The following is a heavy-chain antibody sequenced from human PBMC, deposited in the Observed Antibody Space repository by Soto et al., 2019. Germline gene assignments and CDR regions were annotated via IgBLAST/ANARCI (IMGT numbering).Heavy chain of an antibody. J-gene: IGHJ4*02. Sequence: SETLPVSRTVAGGNIINGDYYWSMIRQPPGKGLEWIGYIYYSGSTYYNPSLKSRVTISVDTSKNQFSLKLSSVTAADTAVYYCAYFPGYWGQGTLVTVSS. CDR2: IYYSGST. CDR3: AYFPGY. CDR1: GGNIINGDYY. V-gene: IGHV4-30-4*08.